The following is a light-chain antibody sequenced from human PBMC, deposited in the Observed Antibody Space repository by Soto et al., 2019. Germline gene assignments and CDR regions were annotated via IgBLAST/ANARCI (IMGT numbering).Light chain of an antibody. Sequence: QSALTQPASVSGSPGQSITISCTGTSSDVGSYNLVSWYQQHPGKAPKLMIYEGSKRPSGVSNRFSGSKSGNTASLTVSGLQADDEADYYCGSKAGSNKHVVFGGGTQLTVL. CDR2: EGS. CDR3: GSKAGSNKHVV. V-gene: IGLV2-14*02. CDR1: SSDVGSYNL. J-gene: IGLJ2*01.